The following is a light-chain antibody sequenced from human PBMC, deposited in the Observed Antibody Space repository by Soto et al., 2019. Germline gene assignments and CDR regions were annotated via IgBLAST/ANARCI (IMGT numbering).Light chain of an antibody. CDR3: QQLNSDWYA. CDR1: QGISTY. CDR2: GAS. J-gene: IGKJ2*01. Sequence: DIQLTQSPSFLSASVGDRVTIICRASQGISTYLAWYLQRPGKAPKLLIYGASTLQSGVPSRFSGSGSGTEFTLTISSLQPEDFGTYYCQQLNSDWYAFGQGTMLEIK. V-gene: IGKV1-9*01.